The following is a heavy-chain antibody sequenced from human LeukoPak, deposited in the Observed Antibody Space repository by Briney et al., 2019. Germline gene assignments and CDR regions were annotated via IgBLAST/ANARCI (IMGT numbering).Heavy chain of an antibody. V-gene: IGHV3-7*01. Sequence: GGSLRLSCAASGFTFSSYWMSWVRQAPGKGLEWVANIKQDGSEKYYVDSVKGRFTISRDNAKNSLYLQMNSLRAKDTAVYYCARDHKSGWPGVFDYWGQGTLVTVSP. CDR1: GFTFSSYW. J-gene: IGHJ4*02. CDR3: ARDHKSGWPGVFDY. CDR2: IKQDGSEK. D-gene: IGHD6-19*01.